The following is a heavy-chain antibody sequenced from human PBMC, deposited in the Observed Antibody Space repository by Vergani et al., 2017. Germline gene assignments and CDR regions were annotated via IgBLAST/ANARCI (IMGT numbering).Heavy chain of an antibody. CDR2: ITGSVDKT. CDR3: VKSIRVVATRGDGFDV. J-gene: IGHJ3*01. CDR1: GFFCGSYT. V-gene: IGHV3-23*01. Sequence: LESGGGLVQPGGSRRLSCAASGFFCGSYTMTWVRQTPGKGLEWVSSITGSVDKTSYADSVKGRFTISRDISKNTVSLEMTSLRAEDTARYFCVKSIRVVATRGDGFDVWGQGTLVTVSS. D-gene: IGHD5-12*01.